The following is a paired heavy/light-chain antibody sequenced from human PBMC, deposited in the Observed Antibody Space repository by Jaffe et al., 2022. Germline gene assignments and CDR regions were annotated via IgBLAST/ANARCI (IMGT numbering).Light chain of an antibody. CDR2: KDS. J-gene: IGLJ3*02. CDR1: ALPKQY. CDR3: QSADSSGTYSWV. V-gene: IGLV3-25*03. Sequence: SYELTQPPSVSVSPGQTARITCSGDALPKQYAYWYQQKPGQAPVLVIYKDSERPSGIPERFSGSSSGTTVTLTISGVQAEDEADYYCQSADSSGTYSWVFGGGTKLTVL.
Heavy chain of an antibody. CDR2: IYHSGST. D-gene: IGHD6-19*01. CDR3: ASPEPGIAVAGLYYFDY. CDR1: GYSISSGYY. V-gene: IGHV4-38-2*01. Sequence: QVQLQESGPGLVKPSETLSLTCAVSGYSISSGYYWGWIRQPPGKGLEWIGSIYHSGSTYYNPSLKSRVTISVDTSKNQFSLKLSSVTAADTAVYYCASPEPGIAVAGLYYFDYWGQGTLVTVSS. J-gene: IGHJ4*02.